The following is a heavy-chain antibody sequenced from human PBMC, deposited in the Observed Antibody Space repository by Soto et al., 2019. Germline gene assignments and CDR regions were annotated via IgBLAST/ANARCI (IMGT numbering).Heavy chain of an antibody. V-gene: IGHV3-48*03. J-gene: IGHJ4*02. Sequence: PGGSLRLSCAASGFTFSFYEMNWVRQAPGKGLEWVSCITTSGATIYYADSVKGRFTISRDNAKNSLYLHMNSLRAEDTAIYYCARGGGGNGLGVHSWGQGTLVTVSS. CDR1: GFTFSFYE. D-gene: IGHD2-15*01. CDR2: ITTSGATI. CDR3: ARGGGGNGLGVHS.